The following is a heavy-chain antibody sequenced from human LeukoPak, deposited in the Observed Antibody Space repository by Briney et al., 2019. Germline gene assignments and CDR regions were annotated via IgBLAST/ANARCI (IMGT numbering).Heavy chain of an antibody. CDR1: GGSITGHY. V-gene: IGHV4-59*08. CDR3: AKLGHSDGWYLGAFDI. Sequence: PSDTLSLTCAVSGGSITGHYWNWIRQTPGMRLEWIGYTSYSRTTIYNSYFKGRATMSIDTSKNQLYLNLTSVTATDTAVYYCAKLGHSDGWYLGAFDIRGQGTTVIVSS. J-gene: IGHJ3*02. CDR2: TSYSRTT. D-gene: IGHD6-19*01.